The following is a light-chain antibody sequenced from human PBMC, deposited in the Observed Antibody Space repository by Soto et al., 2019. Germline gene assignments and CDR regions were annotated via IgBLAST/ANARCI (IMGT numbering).Light chain of an antibody. J-gene: IGLJ2*01. CDR3: CSYTRSSTLL. CDR2: EVI. Sequence: QSALTQPASVSGSPGQSITISCTGTSSDVGRYNYVSWYQQHQGRAPRLIVYEVINRPAGVSNRFSGSKSGNTASLTISGLHAADEADYYCCSYTRSSTLLFGGGTKLTVL. CDR1: SSDVGRYNY. V-gene: IGLV2-14*01.